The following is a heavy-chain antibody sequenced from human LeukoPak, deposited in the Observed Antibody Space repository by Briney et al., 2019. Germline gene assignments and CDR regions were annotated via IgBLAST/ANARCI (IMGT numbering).Heavy chain of an antibody. CDR1: GFTFSSYE. V-gene: IGHV3-48*03. Sequence: GGSLRLSCAASGFTFSSYEMNWVRQAPGKGLEWDSYISSSGSTIYYADSVKGRFTISRDNAKNSLYLQMISLRAEDTAVYYCARDSSYCGGDCYDYWGQGTLVTVSS. D-gene: IGHD2-21*01. J-gene: IGHJ4*02. CDR2: ISSSGSTI. CDR3: ARDSSYCGGDCYDY.